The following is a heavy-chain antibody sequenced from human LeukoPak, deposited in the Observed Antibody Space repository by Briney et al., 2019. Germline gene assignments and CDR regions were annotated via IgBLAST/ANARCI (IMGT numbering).Heavy chain of an antibody. CDR2: ISYDGSNK. CDR3: AELGITMIGGV. Sequence: PGGSLRLSCAASGFTFSSYAMHWVRQAPSKGLEWVAVISYDGSNKYYADSVKGRFTISRDNAKNSLYLQMNSLRAEDTAVYYCAELGITMIGGVWGKGTTVTISS. J-gene: IGHJ6*04. CDR1: GFTFSSYA. V-gene: IGHV3-30*04. D-gene: IGHD3-10*02.